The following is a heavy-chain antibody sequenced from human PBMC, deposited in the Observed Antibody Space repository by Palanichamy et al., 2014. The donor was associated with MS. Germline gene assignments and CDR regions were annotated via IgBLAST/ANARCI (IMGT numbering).Heavy chain of an antibody. CDR1: GFSVSDNY. V-gene: IGHV3-53*01. Sequence: EVQLAESGGGLMQPGESLRLSCAASGFSVSDNYMTWVRQAPGKGLEWVSVIFRGGFTYYADSVKGRFTISRDNSKNTVNLQMNSLSPEDTAVYYCATRDCSGGSCYSGGMDFWGQGSLVTVSS. CDR2: IFRGGFT. J-gene: IGHJ4*02. CDR3: ATRDCSGGSCYSGGMDF. D-gene: IGHD2-15*01.